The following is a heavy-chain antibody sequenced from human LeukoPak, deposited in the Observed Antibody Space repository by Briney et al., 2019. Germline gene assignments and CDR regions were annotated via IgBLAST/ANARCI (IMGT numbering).Heavy chain of an antibody. Sequence: SETLSLTCTVSGGSISSSNYYWGWIRQPPGKGLEWIGYIYYSGSTNYNPSLKSRVSISVDTSKNQFSLNLRSVTAADTAVYYCATTWAASGAQYFQHWGQGTLVTVSS. V-gene: IGHV4-61*05. CDR1: GGSISSSNYY. CDR2: IYYSGST. D-gene: IGHD2-15*01. J-gene: IGHJ1*01. CDR3: ATTWAASGAQYFQH.